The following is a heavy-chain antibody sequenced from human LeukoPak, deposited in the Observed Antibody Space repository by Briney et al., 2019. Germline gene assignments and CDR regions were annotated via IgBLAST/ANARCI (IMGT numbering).Heavy chain of an antibody. D-gene: IGHD6-13*01. CDR1: GGSFSGYY. J-gene: IGHJ3*02. CDR3: ARDRSSSWYDAFDI. V-gene: IGHV4-34*01. CDR2: INHSGSA. Sequence: SETLSLTCAVYGGSFSGYYWSWIRQPSGKGLEWIGEINHSGSANYNPSLKSRVTISVDTSKNQFSLKLSSVTAADTAVYYCARDRSSSWYDAFDIWGQGTMVTVSS.